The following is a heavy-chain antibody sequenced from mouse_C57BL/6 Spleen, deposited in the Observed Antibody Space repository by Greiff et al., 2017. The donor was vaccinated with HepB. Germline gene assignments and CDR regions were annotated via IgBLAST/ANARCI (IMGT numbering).Heavy chain of an antibody. J-gene: IGHJ2*01. CDR1: GYTFTSYW. CDR3: ARETGLPYYFDY. D-gene: IGHD2-2*01. Sequence: QVQLKQPGAELVMPGASVKLSCKASGYTFTSYWMHWVKQRPGQGLEWIGEIDPSDSYTNYNQKFKGKSTLTVDKSSSTAYMQLSSLTSEDSAVYYCARETGLPYYFDYWGQGTTLTVSS. CDR2: IDPSDSYT. V-gene: IGHV1-69*01.